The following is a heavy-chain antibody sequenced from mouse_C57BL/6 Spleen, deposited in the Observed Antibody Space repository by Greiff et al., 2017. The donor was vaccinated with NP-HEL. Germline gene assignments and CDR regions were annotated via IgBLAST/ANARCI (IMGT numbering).Heavy chain of an antibody. CDR1: GYTFTDYN. CDR3: ARGGGSSPLWYFDV. CDR2: INPNNGGT. J-gene: IGHJ1*03. Sequence: VQLQQSGPELVKPGASVKMSCKASGYTFTDYNMHWVKQSHGKSLEWIGYINPNNGGTSYNQKFKGKATLTVNKSSSTAYMELRSLTSEESAVYYCARGGGSSPLWYFDVWGTGTTVTVSS. D-gene: IGHD1-1*01. V-gene: IGHV1-22*01.